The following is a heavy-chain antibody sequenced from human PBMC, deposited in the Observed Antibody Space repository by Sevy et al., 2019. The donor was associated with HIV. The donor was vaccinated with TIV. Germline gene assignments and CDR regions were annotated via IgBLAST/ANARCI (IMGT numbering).Heavy chain of an antibody. D-gene: IGHD3-16*01. CDR2: IWLTGTT. Sequence: GGSLRLSCAVSGFTVSSNFMSWVRQAPGKGLEWVSVIWLTGTTYYADSVKGRFTISRDNSKNTVYLQMDSLRVEDAAVYYCARRGGLTDEGFDIWGQGTMVTVSS. J-gene: IGHJ3*02. V-gene: IGHV3-53*01. CDR3: ARRGGLTDEGFDI. CDR1: GFTVSSNF.